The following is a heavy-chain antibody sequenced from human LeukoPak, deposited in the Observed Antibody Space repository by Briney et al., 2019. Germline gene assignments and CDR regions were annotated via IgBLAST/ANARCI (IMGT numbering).Heavy chain of an antibody. CDR1: GFTFSSYAM. D-gene: IGHD2-15*01. V-gene: IGHV4-4*02. J-gene: IGHJ4*02. Sequence: GSLRLSCAVSGFTFSSYAMSWVRQAPGKGLEWIGEIWHTGNTNYNPSLKSRVTMSVDKSKNQFSLRLSSVTAADTAVYYCATTLGYCGGGSCHNWGQGTLVTVSS. CDR2: IWHTGNT. CDR3: ATTLGYCGGGSCHN.